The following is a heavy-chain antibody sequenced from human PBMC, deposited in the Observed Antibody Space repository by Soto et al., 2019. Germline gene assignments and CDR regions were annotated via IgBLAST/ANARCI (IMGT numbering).Heavy chain of an antibody. CDR3: ARTHPYDSSGYPPGWFDP. D-gene: IGHD3-22*01. J-gene: IGHJ5*02. CDR1: GFTFSSYE. CDR2: ISSSGSTI. Sequence: LRLSCAASGFTFSSYEMNWVRQAPGKGLEWVSYISSSGSTIYYADSVKGRFTISRDNAKNSLYLQMNSLRAEDTAVYYCARTHPYDSSGYPPGWFDPWGQGTLVTVSS. V-gene: IGHV3-48*03.